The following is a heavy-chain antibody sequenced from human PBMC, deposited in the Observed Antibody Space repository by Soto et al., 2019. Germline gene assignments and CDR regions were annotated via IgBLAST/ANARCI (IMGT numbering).Heavy chain of an antibody. CDR1: GGTFSTSS. CDR3: TSGSWSGEVFDI. V-gene: IGHV1-69*02. Sequence: QVQLVQSGAEVKKPGSSVKVSCKDSGGTFSTSSMFWVRQAPGQGLEWMGRIIPMLGKANYAQRFQDRVTITADKSTATAYMELSSLRSEDTALYYCTSGSWSGEVFDIWGQGTMVTVSS. J-gene: IGHJ3*02. CDR2: IIPMLGKA. D-gene: IGHD2-21*01.